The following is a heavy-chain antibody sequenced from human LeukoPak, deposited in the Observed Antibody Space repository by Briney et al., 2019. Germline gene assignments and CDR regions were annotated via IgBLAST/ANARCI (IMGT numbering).Heavy chain of an antibody. Sequence: GKSLRLSCAASGFTFSSSAMHWVRQAPGKGLEWVAVISYDGSDEYYADSVKGRFTISRDNSKNTLYLQMNSLRSEDTAVYYCAKDRGQQLAGIFDYWGQGTLVTVSS. CDR3: AKDRGQQLAGIFDY. V-gene: IGHV3-30*18. CDR1: GFTFSSSA. J-gene: IGHJ4*02. D-gene: IGHD6-13*01. CDR2: ISYDGSDE.